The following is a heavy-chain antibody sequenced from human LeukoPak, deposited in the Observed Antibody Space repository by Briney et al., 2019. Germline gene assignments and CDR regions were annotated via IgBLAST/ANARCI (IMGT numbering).Heavy chain of an antibody. Sequence: GASVKVSCKASGYTFTSYGISWVRQAPGQGLEWMGIINPSGGSTSYAQKFQGRVTMTRDTSTSTVYMELSSLRSEDTAVYYCARARIVGAKSGWFDPWGQGTLVTVSS. V-gene: IGHV1-46*01. D-gene: IGHD1-26*01. CDR3: ARARIVGAKSGWFDP. CDR2: INPSGGST. J-gene: IGHJ5*02. CDR1: GYTFTSYG.